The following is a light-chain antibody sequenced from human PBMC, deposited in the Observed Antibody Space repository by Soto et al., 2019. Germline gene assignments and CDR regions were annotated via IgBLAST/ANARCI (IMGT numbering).Light chain of an antibody. CDR2: GAS. CDR3: QQYNNWPWT. CDR1: QSVRSN. V-gene: IGKV3-15*01. Sequence: EIVMTQSPATLSVSPGERATLSCRASQSVRSNLAWYQQKPGQAPRLLIYGASTRATGFPARFSGSGSGTDFTLTISSVQSEDFAVYYCQQYNNWPWTFGQGTKVDIK. J-gene: IGKJ1*01.